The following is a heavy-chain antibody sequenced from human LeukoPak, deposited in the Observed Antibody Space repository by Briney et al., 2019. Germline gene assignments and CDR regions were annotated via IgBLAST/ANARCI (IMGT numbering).Heavy chain of an antibody. CDR3: ARAVAVGGYLDAFDI. Sequence: KPSETLSLTCTVSGGSISSYYWSWIRQPPGKGLEWIRYIYYSGSTNYNPSLKSRVTISADTSKNQFSLKLSSVTAADTAVYYCARAVAVGGYLDAFDIWGQGTMVTVSS. D-gene: IGHD2-21*01. V-gene: IGHV4-59*01. CDR1: GGSISSYY. J-gene: IGHJ3*02. CDR2: IYYSGST.